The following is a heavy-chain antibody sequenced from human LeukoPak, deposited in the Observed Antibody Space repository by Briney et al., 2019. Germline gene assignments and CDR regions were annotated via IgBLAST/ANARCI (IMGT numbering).Heavy chain of an antibody. V-gene: IGHV4-39*01. CDR1: GGSISSSSYY. Sequence: SETLSLTCTVSGGSISSSSYYWGWIRQPPGKGLEWIGSIYYSGSTYYNPSLKSRVTISVDTSKNQFSLKLSSVTAADTAVYYCARHTYYDFWSGYLSAFDIWGQGTMVTDSS. J-gene: IGHJ3*02. CDR3: ARHTYYDFWSGYLSAFDI. D-gene: IGHD3-3*01. CDR2: IYYSGST.